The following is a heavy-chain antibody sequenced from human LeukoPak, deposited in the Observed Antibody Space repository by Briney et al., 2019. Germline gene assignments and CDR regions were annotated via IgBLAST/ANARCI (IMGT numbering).Heavy chain of an antibody. D-gene: IGHD3-3*01. Sequence: GGSLRLSCAASGFALVRDWMHWVRQAPGKGLEWVSGISWNSGSIGYADSVKGRFTISRDNAKNSLYLQMNSLRAEDTALYYCARVWSGYPYYFDYWGQGTLVTVSS. J-gene: IGHJ4*02. CDR2: ISWNSGSI. CDR3: ARVWSGYPYYFDY. V-gene: IGHV3-9*01. CDR1: GFALVRDW.